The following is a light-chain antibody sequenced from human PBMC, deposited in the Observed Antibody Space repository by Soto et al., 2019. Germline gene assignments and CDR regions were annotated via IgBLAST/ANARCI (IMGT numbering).Light chain of an antibody. Sequence: DSQMTQSPSSLSAAVGDRVTITCRASQVIHNYLAWFQQRPGKAPKSLIFAASSIQSGVPSNVSGRGSGTDFPLHIRSLQPEDVATYYCQKYYSFPLTFGGGTKVEIK. CDR2: AAS. V-gene: IGKV1-16*02. J-gene: IGKJ4*01. CDR1: QVIHNY. CDR3: QKYYSFPLT.